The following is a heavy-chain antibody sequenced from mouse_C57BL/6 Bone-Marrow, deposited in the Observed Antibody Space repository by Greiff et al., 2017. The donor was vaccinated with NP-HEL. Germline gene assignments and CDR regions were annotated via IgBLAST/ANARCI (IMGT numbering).Heavy chain of an antibody. J-gene: IGHJ1*03. CDR3: AREELLGWYFDV. V-gene: IGHV1-39*01. CDR2: INPNYGTT. CDR1: GYSFTDYN. Sequence: VHVKQSGPELVKPGASVKISCKASGYSFTDYNMNWVKQSNGKSLEWIGVINPNYGTTSYNQKFKGKATLTVDQSSSTAYMQLNSLTSEDSAVYYCAREELLGWYFDVWGTGTTVTVSS. D-gene: IGHD1-1*01.